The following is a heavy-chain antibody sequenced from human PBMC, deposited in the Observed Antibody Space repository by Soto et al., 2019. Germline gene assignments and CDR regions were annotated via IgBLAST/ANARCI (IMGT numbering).Heavy chain of an antibody. CDR3: ARGRSGYCSSTSCYAPREFDY. CDR1: GYTFTSYG. J-gene: IGHJ4*02. Sequence: ASVKVSCKASGYTFTSYGISWVRQAPGQGLEWMGWISAYNGNTNYAQKLQGRVTMTTDTSTSTAYMELRSLRSDDTAVYYRARGRSGYCSSTSCYAPREFDYWGQGTLVTVSS. D-gene: IGHD2-2*03. CDR2: ISAYNGNT. V-gene: IGHV1-18*01.